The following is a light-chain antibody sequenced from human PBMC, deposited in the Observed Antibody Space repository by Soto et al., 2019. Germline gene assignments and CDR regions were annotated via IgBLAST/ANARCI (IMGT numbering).Light chain of an antibody. V-gene: IGKV3-20*01. J-gene: IGKJ1*01. CDR1: QSVSSNY. CDR2: GAS. CDR3: QQYGGSPRT. Sequence: EFVLTQSPGSIYLSPGERATLSCRASQSVSSNYLAWYQQKSGQAPRLLIYGASSRATGIPDRFSGSGSGSDFTLTISRLEPEDFAVYYCQQYGGSPRTFGQGTKVDIK.